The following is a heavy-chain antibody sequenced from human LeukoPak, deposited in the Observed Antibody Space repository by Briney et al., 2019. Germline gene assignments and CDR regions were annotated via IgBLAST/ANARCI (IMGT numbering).Heavy chain of an antibody. CDR2: MYNSGNT. D-gene: IGHD4-17*01. CDR1: GGSISGSY. Sequence: SETLSLTCTVSGGSISGSYWSWIRHPPGKELEWIAYMYNSGNTNYNPSLKSRVTISIDTSKNQFSLKLSSLTAADTAIYYCARGIESYGDYGYWGQGILVTVPS. J-gene: IGHJ4*02. V-gene: IGHV4-59*01. CDR3: ARGIESYGDYGY.